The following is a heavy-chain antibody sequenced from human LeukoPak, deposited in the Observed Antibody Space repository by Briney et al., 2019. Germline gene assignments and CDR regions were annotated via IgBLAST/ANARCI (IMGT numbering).Heavy chain of an antibody. CDR1: GGSISSSSYY. D-gene: IGHD6-6*01. CDR3: AQTDLSSEGYYFDY. Sequence: SETLSLTCTVSGGSISSSSYYWGWIRQPPGKGLEWIGSIYYSGSTYYNPSLKSRVTISVDTSKNQFSLKLSSVTAADTAVYYCAQTDLSSEGYYFDYWGQGTLVTVSS. J-gene: IGHJ4*02. V-gene: IGHV4-39*01. CDR2: IYYSGST.